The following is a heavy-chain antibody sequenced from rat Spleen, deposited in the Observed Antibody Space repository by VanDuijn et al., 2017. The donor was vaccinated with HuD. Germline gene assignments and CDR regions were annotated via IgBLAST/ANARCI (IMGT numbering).Heavy chain of an antibody. J-gene: IGHJ4*01. CDR3: TRESYIYA. CDR2: ITNTGGST. D-gene: IGHD1-2*01. V-gene: IGHV5-31*01. CDR1: GFTFNNW. Sequence: EVQLVESGGGLVQPGRSLKLSCVASGFTFNNWMTWIRQAPGKGLEWVASITNTGGSTYYPDSVKGRFTISRDNAKSTLYLQMNSLRSEDTATYYCTRESYIYAWGQGPSVTVSS.